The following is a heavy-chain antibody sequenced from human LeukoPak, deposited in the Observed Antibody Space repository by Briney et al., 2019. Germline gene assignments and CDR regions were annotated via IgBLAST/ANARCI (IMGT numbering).Heavy chain of an antibody. CDR3: AREACNSGTCDAFDI. Sequence: KTSETLSLTCAVYGASFSGYYWSWIRHSPGKGLEWIGEINHSVTTNYNPSLKSRVSMSVDTSKNQFSLKLTSVTAADTAVYYCAREACNSGTCDAFDIWGQGTMVTVSS. D-gene: IGHD2/OR15-2a*01. CDR2: INHSVTT. V-gene: IGHV4-34*01. J-gene: IGHJ3*02. CDR1: GASFSGYY.